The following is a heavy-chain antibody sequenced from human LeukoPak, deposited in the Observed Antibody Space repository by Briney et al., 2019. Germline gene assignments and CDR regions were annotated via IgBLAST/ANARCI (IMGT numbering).Heavy chain of an antibody. D-gene: IGHD4-17*01. CDR3: AKDSTYDYGDYVWAPGHY. J-gene: IGHJ4*02. V-gene: IGHV3-23*01. CDR2: ISGSGGAT. Sequence: QPGGSLRLSFAASGFTFSSYAMSWVRQAPGKGLEWASAISGSGGATYYAASVKGRFTISRDNSKNTLSLQMNSLRAEDTAVYYCAKDSTYDYGDYVWAPGHYWGQGTLVTVSS. CDR1: GFTFSSYA.